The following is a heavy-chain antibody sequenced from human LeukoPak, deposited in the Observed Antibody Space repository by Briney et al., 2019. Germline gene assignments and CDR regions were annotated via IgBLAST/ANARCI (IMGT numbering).Heavy chain of an antibody. D-gene: IGHD3-3*01. Sequence: GGSLRLSCAASGFTFSSYSMNWVRQAPGKGLEWVANINQDGSEKYYVDSVKGRFTISRDNAKNSLYLQMNSLRAEDTAVYYCAREGEYYDFWSGYPLDFYGLDVWGQGTTVTVSS. CDR2: INQDGSEK. CDR1: GFTFSSYS. CDR3: AREGEYYDFWSGYPLDFYGLDV. V-gene: IGHV3-7*03. J-gene: IGHJ6*02.